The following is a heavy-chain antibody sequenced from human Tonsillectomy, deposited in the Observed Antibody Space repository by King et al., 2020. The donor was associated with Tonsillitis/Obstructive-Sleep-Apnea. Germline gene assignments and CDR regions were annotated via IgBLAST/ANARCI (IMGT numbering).Heavy chain of an antibody. CDR2: INPSDGTT. J-gene: IGHJ4*02. CDR3: APSINKVRGVVNYYFAY. Sequence: VQLVESGAEVKKPGASVKVSCKASGYTLTSYFMHWVRQAPGQGLEWVGIINPSDGTTSYAQNFQGRVTMTRYTAASTVYMEMNTLSSGDTSVYYCAPSINKVRGVVNYYFAYWGQGTLVTVSS. D-gene: IGHD3-10*01. CDR1: GYTLTSYF. V-gene: IGHV1-46*01.